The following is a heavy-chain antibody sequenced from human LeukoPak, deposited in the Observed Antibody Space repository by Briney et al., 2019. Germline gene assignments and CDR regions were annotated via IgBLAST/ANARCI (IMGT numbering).Heavy chain of an antibody. CDR2: IMPMFGKA. Sequence: SVKVSCKASGGTFSSYDISWVRQAPGQGLEWMGGIMPMFGKANYAQKFQGRVTITADKSTSTAYMELSSLRSEDTAVYYCARVSGVYYYDSSGYYYDRRNYWYFDLWGRGTLVTVSS. V-gene: IGHV1-69*06. J-gene: IGHJ2*01. CDR1: GGTFSSYD. CDR3: ARVSGVYYYDSSGYYYDRRNYWYFDL. D-gene: IGHD3-22*01.